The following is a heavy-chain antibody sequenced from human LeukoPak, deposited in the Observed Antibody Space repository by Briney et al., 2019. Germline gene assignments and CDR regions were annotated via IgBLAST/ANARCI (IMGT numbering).Heavy chain of an antibody. V-gene: IGHV1-46*01. J-gene: IGHJ6*04. Sequence: ASVKVSCKASGYTFTSYYMHWVRQAPGQGLEWMGIINPSGGSTSYAQKFQGRVTMTRDTSTSTVYMELSRLRSDDTAVYYCAIDTRGFYDSSGYYYDVWGKGTTVTVSS. CDR1: GYTFTSYY. CDR3: AIDTRGFYDSSGYYYDV. CDR2: INPSGGST. D-gene: IGHD3-22*01.